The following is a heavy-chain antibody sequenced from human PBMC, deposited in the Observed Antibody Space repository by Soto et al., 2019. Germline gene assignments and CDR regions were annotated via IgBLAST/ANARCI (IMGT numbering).Heavy chain of an antibody. D-gene: IGHD2-2*01. CDR3: AKYGCSSTSCQCDY. V-gene: IGHV3-23*01. Sequence: EVQLLESGGGSVQPGGSLRLSCAASGFTFSSYAMTWVRQAPGKGLEWVSAISGSGAYTYYANSVKGRFTISRDNSKNPLYLQLNSLRAEDTAVYYCAKYGCSSTSCQCDYWGQGTRVTVSS. J-gene: IGHJ4*02. CDR1: GFTFSSYA. CDR2: ISGSGAYT.